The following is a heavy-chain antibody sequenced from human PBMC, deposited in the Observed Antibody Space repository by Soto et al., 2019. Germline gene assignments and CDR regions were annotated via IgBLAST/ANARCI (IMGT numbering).Heavy chain of an antibody. CDR2: IIPIFGTA. Sequence: SVKVSCKASGGTFSSYAISWVRQAPGQGLEWMGGIIPIFGTANYARKFQGRVTITADESTSTAYMELSSLRSEDTAVYYCARAATDGYYYYGMDVWGQGTTVTVSS. J-gene: IGHJ6*02. V-gene: IGHV1-69*13. CDR3: ARAATDGYYYYGMDV. CDR1: GGTFSSYA.